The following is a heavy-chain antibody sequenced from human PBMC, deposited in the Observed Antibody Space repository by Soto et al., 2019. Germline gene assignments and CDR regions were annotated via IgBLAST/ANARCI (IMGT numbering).Heavy chain of an antibody. CDR1: GGSFSGYY. CDR3: ARSRPVIAAAGSWGATWFDP. D-gene: IGHD6-13*01. Sequence: SETLSLTCAVYGGSFSGYYWSWIRQPPGKGLEWIGEINHSGSTNYNPSLKSRVTISVDTSKNQFSLKLSSVTAADTAVYYCARSRPVIAAAGSWGATWFDPGGQGPLVTVSS. CDR2: INHSGST. V-gene: IGHV4-34*01. J-gene: IGHJ5*02.